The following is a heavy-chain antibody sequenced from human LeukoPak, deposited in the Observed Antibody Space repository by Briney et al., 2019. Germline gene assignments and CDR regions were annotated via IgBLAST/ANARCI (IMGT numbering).Heavy chain of an antibody. D-gene: IGHD2-2*01. CDR3: AKLGYCSSTSCPPRDAFDI. CDR1: GFSFSSYA. V-gene: IGHV3-23*01. CDR2: ISGSGGST. Sequence: GGSLRLSCAASGFSFSSYAMSWVRQAPGKGLERVAAISGSGGSTYYADSVKGRFTISRDNSKNTLYLQMNSLRAEDTAVYYCAKLGYCSSTSCPPRDAFDIWGQGTMVTVSS. J-gene: IGHJ3*02.